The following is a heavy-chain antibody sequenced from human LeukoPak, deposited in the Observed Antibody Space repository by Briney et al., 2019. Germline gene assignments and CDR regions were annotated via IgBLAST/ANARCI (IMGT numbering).Heavy chain of an antibody. Sequence: ASVKVSCKVSGYTLTELSMHWVRQAPGKGLEWMGGFDPEDGETIYAQKFQGRVTMTEDTSTDTAYMELSSLRSEVTAVYYCATPVRERDGYNYGAFDIWGQGTMVTVSS. CDR2: FDPEDGET. CDR1: GYTLTELS. J-gene: IGHJ3*02. D-gene: IGHD5-24*01. CDR3: ATPVRERDGYNYGAFDI. V-gene: IGHV1-24*01.